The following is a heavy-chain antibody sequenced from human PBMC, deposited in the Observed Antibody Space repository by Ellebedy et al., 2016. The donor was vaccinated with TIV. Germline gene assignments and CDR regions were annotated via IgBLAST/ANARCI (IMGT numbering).Heavy chain of an antibody. D-gene: IGHD5/OR15-5a*01. Sequence: ASVKVSCKASGYTFTKYGISWVRQAPGQGLEWMGWISGYNGDTNYAQKFQGRVTMTTETHTSTVYMELRRLSFDDTAVYYCTRGFYEKFDPWGQGTLVTVS. CDR2: ISGYNGDT. V-gene: IGHV1-18*04. CDR3: TRGFYEKFDP. CDR1: GYTFTKYG. J-gene: IGHJ5*02.